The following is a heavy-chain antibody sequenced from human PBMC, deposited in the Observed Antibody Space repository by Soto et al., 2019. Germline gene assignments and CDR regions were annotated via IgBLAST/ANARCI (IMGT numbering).Heavy chain of an antibody. CDR2: ISGRGGSS. Sequence: EVQLLESGGGLIQPGGSLRLSCSASGFSFSSYAMMWVRQAPGKGLEWVSVISGRGGSSYFADSAKGRFTISRDNSKNMLYLEMNSLRAEDTAIYFCAKGSIKYSASVDYWGQGTLVIVSS. V-gene: IGHV3-23*01. D-gene: IGHD1-26*01. CDR3: AKGSIKYSASVDY. J-gene: IGHJ4*02. CDR1: GFSFSSYA.